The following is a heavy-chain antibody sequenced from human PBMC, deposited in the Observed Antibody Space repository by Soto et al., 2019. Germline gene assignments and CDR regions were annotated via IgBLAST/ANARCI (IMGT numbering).Heavy chain of an antibody. CDR3: ATDLGYSSSAGDY. V-gene: IGHV3-23*01. Sequence: EVQLLESGGGLVQPGGSLRLSCAASGFTFSSYAMSWVRQAPGKGLEWVSAISGSGASTYYADSVTGRFTISRHNSKHTLYLPMNSLRAEDTAVYHCATDLGYSSSAGDYWGQGTLVTVSS. D-gene: IGHD6-13*01. J-gene: IGHJ4*02. CDR2: ISGSGAST. CDR1: GFTFSSYA.